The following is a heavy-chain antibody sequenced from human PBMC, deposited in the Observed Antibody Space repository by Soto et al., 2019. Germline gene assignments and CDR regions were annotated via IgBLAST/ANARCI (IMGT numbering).Heavy chain of an antibody. V-gene: IGHV3-30*18. CDR3: AKYTDVSYVSWISYNWFAP. CDR1: GFTFSSYC. CDR2: ISYDGSNK. J-gene: IGHJ5*02. Sequence: QVQLVESGGGVVQPGRSLRLSCAASGFTFSSYCMHWVRQAPGKGLEWVAGISYDGSNKYYADSLKGRFTISRDNSKNTLHLQRNSLRADDTAVDYCAKYTDVSYVSWISYNWFAPWGQGTLVTVSS. D-gene: IGHD3-10*01.